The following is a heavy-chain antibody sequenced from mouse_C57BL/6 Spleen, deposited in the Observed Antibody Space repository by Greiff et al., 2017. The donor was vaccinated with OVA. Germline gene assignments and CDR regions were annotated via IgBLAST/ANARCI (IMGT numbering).Heavy chain of an antibody. J-gene: IGHJ4*01. D-gene: IGHD1-1*01. Sequence: EVQLQESGTVLARPGASVKLSCTTSGYTFTSYWMHWVKQRPGQGLEWIGAINPGNSDTSYNQTFKGKATLTAVTSASTAYMELSSLTNEDSAVYYYTRLIPRFAKGYWGPVTSVTVAS. CDR2: INPGNSDT. CDR1: GYTFTSYW. CDR3: TRLIPRFAKGY. V-gene: IGHV1-5*01.